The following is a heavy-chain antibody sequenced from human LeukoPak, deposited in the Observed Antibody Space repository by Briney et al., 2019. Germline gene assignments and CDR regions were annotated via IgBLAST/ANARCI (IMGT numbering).Heavy chain of an antibody. D-gene: IGHD7-27*01. J-gene: IGHJ4*02. V-gene: IGHV1-8*01. Sequence: ASVKVSCKASVYTFTSYDFNWVRQATGQRPEWMGWMSPNSGDTGYAQKFQDRVTVTRNTSISTAYMELSSLRSDDTAVYYCARGPPNWGYDYWGPGTLVTVSS. CDR1: VYTFTSYD. CDR2: MSPNSGDT. CDR3: ARGPPNWGYDY.